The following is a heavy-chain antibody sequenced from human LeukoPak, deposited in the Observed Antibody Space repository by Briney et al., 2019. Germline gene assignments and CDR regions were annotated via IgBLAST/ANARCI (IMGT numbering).Heavy chain of an antibody. CDR3: ARYNSMFRGVTTSDY. D-gene: IGHD3-10*01. CDR2: STYNGNT. CDR1: GYTFTNYG. Sequence: ASVKVSCKASGYTFTNYGFNWVRQAPGQGLDGMGNSTYNGNTNYAQKFQDRGTMTTDTSTSTAYMELRSLRSDDTAVYYCARYNSMFRGVTTSDYWGQGTLVTVSS. V-gene: IGHV1-18*01. J-gene: IGHJ4*02.